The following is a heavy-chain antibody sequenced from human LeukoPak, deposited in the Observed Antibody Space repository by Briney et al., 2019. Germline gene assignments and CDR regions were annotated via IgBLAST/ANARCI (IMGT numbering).Heavy chain of an antibody. CDR1: GYTFTGYY. Sequence: ASVKVSCKASGYTFTGYYMHWVRQAPGQGLEWMGWINPNSGGTNYAQKFQGRVTMTRDTSISTAYMELSRPRSDDTAVYYCARMEPSYNWFDPWGQGTLVTVSS. CDR2: INPNSGGT. D-gene: IGHD1-26*01. CDR3: ARMEPSYNWFDP. J-gene: IGHJ5*02. V-gene: IGHV1-2*02.